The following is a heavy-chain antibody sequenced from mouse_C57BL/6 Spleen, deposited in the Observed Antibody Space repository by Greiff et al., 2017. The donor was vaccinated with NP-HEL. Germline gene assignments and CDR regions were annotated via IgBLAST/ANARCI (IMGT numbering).Heavy chain of an antibody. Sequence: EVKLMESGGGLVKPGGSLKLSCAASGFTFSDYGMHWVRQAPEKGLEWVAYISSGSSTIYYADTVKGRFTISRDNAKNTLFLQMTSLRSEDTAMYYCARKIITTVVADYYAMDYWGQGTSVTVSS. CDR2: ISSGSSTI. J-gene: IGHJ4*01. CDR3: ARKIITTVVADYYAMDY. V-gene: IGHV5-17*01. CDR1: GFTFSDYG. D-gene: IGHD1-1*01.